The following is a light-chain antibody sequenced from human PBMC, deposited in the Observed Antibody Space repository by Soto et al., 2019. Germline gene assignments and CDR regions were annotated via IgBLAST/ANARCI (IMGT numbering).Light chain of an antibody. J-gene: IGLJ2*01. CDR1: SSDVGKYNY. CDR2: EVS. V-gene: IGLV2-14*01. CDR3: SSYTGSSTNTVV. Sequence: SVLTQPASVSGSPGQSITISCTGTSSDVGKYNYVSWYQQHPAKAPKLMIFEVSNRPSGVSNRFSGSKSGNTASLTISGLQAEDEAEYYCSSYTGSSTNTVVFGGGTKVTVL.